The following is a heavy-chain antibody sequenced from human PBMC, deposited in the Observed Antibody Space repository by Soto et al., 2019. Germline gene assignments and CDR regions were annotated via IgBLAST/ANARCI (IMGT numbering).Heavy chain of an antibody. V-gene: IGHV4-59*12. J-gene: IGHJ5*02. CDR3: AREPRA. Sequence: SETLSLTCTVSGGTISNYYWSWIRQPPGKGLEWIGYVYYSGSTYYNPSLKSRVTISVDTSKNQFSLKLSSVTAADTAMYYCAREPRAWGQGTLVTVSS. CDR2: VYYSGST. CDR1: GGTISNYY.